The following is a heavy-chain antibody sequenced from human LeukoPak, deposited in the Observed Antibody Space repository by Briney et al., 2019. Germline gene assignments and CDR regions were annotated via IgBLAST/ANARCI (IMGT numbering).Heavy chain of an antibody. J-gene: IGHJ4*02. V-gene: IGHV3-7*01. CDR1: GFTFSSYW. CDR2: IRQDGSQK. D-gene: IGHD4-17*01. CDR3: ARESGSVTSEVDFDY. Sequence: GGSLRLSCAASGFTFSSYWMSWVRQAPGKGLEWVATIRQDGSQKYYVDSVKGRFTISRDNAKNSLYLQMNSLRAEDTAVYYCARESGSVTSEVDFDYWGQGTLVTVSS.